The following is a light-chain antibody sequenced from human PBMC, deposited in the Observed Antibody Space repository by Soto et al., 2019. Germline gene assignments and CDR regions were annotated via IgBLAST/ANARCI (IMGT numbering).Light chain of an antibody. CDR1: QSISNY. Sequence: DIQMTQSPSSLSASVGDRVTITCRASQSISNYLNWYQQKPGKAPKLLIYAASSMQSGVPSRFSGSGSEKDFTLTISSLQPDDSATYYCQQSFSHLWTFGQGTKVEV. V-gene: IGKV1-39*01. CDR2: AAS. J-gene: IGKJ1*01. CDR3: QQSFSHLWT.